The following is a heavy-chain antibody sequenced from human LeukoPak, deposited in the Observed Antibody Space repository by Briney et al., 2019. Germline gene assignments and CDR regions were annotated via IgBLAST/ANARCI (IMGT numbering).Heavy chain of an antibody. V-gene: IGHV3-13*01. D-gene: IGHD1-1*01. CDR1: GFTFSSFD. J-gene: IGHJ6*03. CDR3: AKGPPRGKYYYMDV. Sequence: GRSLRLSCAASGFTFSSFDMHWVRQPTGQGLEWVSTIGTASDTYYPGSVEGRFTLSRDNAKNSLYLQMNSLTAGDTAVYYCAKGPPRGKYYYMDVWGKGTTVTVSS. CDR2: IGTASDT.